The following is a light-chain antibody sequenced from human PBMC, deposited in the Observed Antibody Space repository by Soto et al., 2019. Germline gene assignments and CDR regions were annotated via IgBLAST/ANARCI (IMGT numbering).Light chain of an antibody. CDR2: DAS. J-gene: IGKJ1*01. CDR3: QQYNSYSGT. CDR1: QSISSW. Sequence: DIQMTQSPSTLSASVGDRVTITCRASQSISSWLAWYQQKPGNAPKLLIYDASSLESGVPSRFSGSGSGTEFTLTISSLQPDDFETYYCQQYNSYSGTFGQGTKVDIK. V-gene: IGKV1-5*01.